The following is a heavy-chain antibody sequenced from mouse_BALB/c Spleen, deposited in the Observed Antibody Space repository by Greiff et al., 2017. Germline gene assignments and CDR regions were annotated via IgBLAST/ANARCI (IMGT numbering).Heavy chain of an antibody. D-gene: IGHD1-1*01. V-gene: IGHV1-5*01. CDR2: IYPGNSDT. Sequence: VQLKESGTVLARPGASVKMSCKASGYTFTSYWMHWVKQRPGQGLEWIGAIYPGNSDTSYNQKFKGKAKLTAVTSTSTAYMELSSLTNEDSAVYYCTRDYYYGSSSHYFDYWGQGTTLTVSS. CDR3: TRDYYYGSSSHYFDY. J-gene: IGHJ2*01. CDR1: GYTFTSYW.